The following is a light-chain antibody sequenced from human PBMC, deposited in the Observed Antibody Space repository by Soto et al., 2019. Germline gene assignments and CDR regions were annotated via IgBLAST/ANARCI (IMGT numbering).Light chain of an antibody. J-gene: IGKJ1*01. CDR1: QSLRSS. CDR3: QQYNNWPQT. Sequence: TLSLSLGERATLSFRASQSLRSSLAWYQQKPGQAPRLLIYDASTRATGIPARFSGSGSGTDFTLTISGLQSEDFAVYYCQQYNNWPQTFGQGTKVDIK. V-gene: IGKV3-15*01. CDR2: DAS.